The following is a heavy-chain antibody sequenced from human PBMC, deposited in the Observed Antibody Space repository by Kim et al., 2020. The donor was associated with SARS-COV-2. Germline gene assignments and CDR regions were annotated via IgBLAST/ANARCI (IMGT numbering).Heavy chain of an antibody. CDR3: VSLRSSWYGMDV. J-gene: IGHJ6*02. Sequence: YSQKFQGRVTITRDTSASTAYMELSSLRSEDTAVYYCVSLRSSWYGMDVWGQGTTVTVSS. V-gene: IGHV1-3*01. D-gene: IGHD6-13*01.